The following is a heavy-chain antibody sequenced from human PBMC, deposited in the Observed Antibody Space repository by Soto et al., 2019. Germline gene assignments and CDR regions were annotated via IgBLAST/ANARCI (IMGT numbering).Heavy chain of an antibody. D-gene: IGHD3-10*01. V-gene: IGHV1-18*01. CDR1: GYTFNTFG. CDR2: VNGYNNKR. CDR3: ARGSGKYFGFNDF. Sequence: IQLVQSAGEVKRPGASVKVSCKASGYTFNTFGITWVRQAPGQGLEWMGCVNGYNNKRDYSRKLQDRTTLTADPSTSTSYMELRSLTSADTAVYYCARGSGKYFGFNDFWGQGTLVTVSS. J-gene: IGHJ4*02.